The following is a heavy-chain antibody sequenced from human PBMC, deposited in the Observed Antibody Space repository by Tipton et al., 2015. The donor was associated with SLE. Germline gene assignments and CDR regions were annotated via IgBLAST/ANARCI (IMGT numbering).Heavy chain of an antibody. J-gene: IGHJ6*03. D-gene: IGHD3-3*01. CDR3: AKDHRFLEWPTPGYMDV. Sequence: SLRLSCAASGFTFDDYAMHWVRQAPGKGLEWVSGISWNSGSIGYADSVKGRFTISRDNAKNSLYLQMNSLRAEDTALYYCAKDHRFLEWPTPGYMDVWGKGTTVTVSS. CDR2: ISWNSGSI. V-gene: IGHV3-9*01. CDR1: GFTFDDYA.